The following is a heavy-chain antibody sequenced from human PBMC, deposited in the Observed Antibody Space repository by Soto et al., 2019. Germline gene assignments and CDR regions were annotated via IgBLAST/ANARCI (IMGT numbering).Heavy chain of an antibody. CDR3: AQDVNYDILAGYYYY. J-gene: IGHJ4*02. D-gene: IGHD3-9*01. Sequence: EVQLLESGGGLVQPGGSLRLSCAASGFTISSYGMTWVRQAPGKGLEWVSTIRGSDGSTYDEASVKGRFTISTDNSKNTEYLQMNSLRVEDTAVYFCAQDVNYDILAGYYYYWGQGTLVSVSS. CDR1: GFTISSYG. V-gene: IGHV3-23*01. CDR2: IRGSDGST.